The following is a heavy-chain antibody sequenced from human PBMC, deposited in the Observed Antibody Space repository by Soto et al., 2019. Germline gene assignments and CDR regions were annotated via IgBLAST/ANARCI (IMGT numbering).Heavy chain of an antibody. D-gene: IGHD3-22*01. CDR2: IGGKAYGGTT. CDR3: SMQRYYYESSGYCRLDY. CDR1: GFTFGDDA. Sequence: GGSLRLACTASGFTFGDDAMSWFRQAPGKGRGWVGFIGGKAYGGTTEYAASVKGRFTISRDDSYSIAYLQMNSLKTEDTAVYYCSMQRYYYESSGYCRLDYWGQGTLVTVSS. J-gene: IGHJ4*02. V-gene: IGHV3-49*03.